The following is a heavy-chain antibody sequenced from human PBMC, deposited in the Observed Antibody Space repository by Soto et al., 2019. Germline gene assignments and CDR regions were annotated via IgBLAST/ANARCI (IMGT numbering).Heavy chain of an antibody. V-gene: IGHV3-64*01. CDR1: GFTFSSYA. Sequence: PGGSLRLSCAASGFTFSSYAMHWVRQAPGKGLEYVSAISSNGGSTYYANSVKGRFTISRDNSKNTLYLQMGSLRAEDMAVYYCARDAYYYGSGSYFPYWGQGTLVTVSS. CDR3: ARDAYYYGSGSYFPY. CDR2: ISSNGGST. J-gene: IGHJ4*02. D-gene: IGHD3-10*01.